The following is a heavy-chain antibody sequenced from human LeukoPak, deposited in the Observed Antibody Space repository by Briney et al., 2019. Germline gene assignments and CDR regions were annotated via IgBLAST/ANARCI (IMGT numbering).Heavy chain of an antibody. D-gene: IGHD5-18*01. CDR3: VMSQFGYAYGQ. CDR1: GYTFTTYW. V-gene: IGHV5-51*01. Sequence: GESLKISCRGSGYTFTTYWIAWVRHMPGKGLEWVGIIHPGNSDTRYSPSFQGQVTISVDTSISTAYLHWGSLKASDTAMYYCVMSQFGYAYGQWGQGTQVTVSS. J-gene: IGHJ4*02. CDR2: IHPGNSDT.